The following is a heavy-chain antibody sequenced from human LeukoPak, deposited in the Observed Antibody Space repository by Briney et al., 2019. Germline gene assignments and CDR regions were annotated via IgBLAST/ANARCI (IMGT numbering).Heavy chain of an antibody. D-gene: IGHD5-18*01. Sequence: PSETLSLTCTVSGGSISSSSYYWVWIRQPPGKGLEWIGSIYYSGSTYYNPSLKSRVTISVDTSKNQFSLKLGSVTAADTAVYYCARSPPHRGYSYGSNHFDYWGQGTLVTVSS. CDR1: GGSISSSSYY. CDR3: ARSPPHRGYSYGSNHFDY. J-gene: IGHJ4*02. V-gene: IGHV4-39*07. CDR2: IYYSGST.